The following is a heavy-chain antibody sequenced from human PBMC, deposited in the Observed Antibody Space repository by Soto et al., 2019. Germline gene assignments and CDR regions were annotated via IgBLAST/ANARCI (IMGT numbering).Heavy chain of an antibody. V-gene: IGHV1-69*02. CDR3: ARPGFGGQLDY. D-gene: IGHD3-16*01. Sequence: QVQLVQSGAEVKKPGSSVKVSCKASGGTFSSYTISWVRQAPGQGLEWMGRIIPILGIANYAQKFQGRVTITADKSTSTAYMELSSLRSEDTAVYYCARPGFGGQLDYWGQGTLVTVSS. CDR1: GGTFSSYT. CDR2: IIPILGIA. J-gene: IGHJ4*02.